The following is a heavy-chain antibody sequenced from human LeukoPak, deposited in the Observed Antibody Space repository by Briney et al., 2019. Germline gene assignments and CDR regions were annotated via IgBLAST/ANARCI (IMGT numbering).Heavy chain of an antibody. CDR3: ARRGAVTYAFDI. Sequence: GRSLRLSCAASGFTFSDFGMHWVRQAAGKGLEWVAFIRYDGNNKYYADSVKGRFTISRDNSKNTLYLQMNSLRAEDTAVYYCARRGAVTYAFDIWGQGTMVTVSS. CDR2: IRYDGNNK. V-gene: IGHV3-33*01. CDR1: GFTFSDFG. J-gene: IGHJ3*02. D-gene: IGHD4-17*01.